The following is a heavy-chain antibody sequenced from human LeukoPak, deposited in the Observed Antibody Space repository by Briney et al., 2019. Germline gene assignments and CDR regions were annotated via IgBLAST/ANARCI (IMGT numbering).Heavy chain of an antibody. CDR2: FDPEDGET. J-gene: IGHJ6*02. CDR1: GYTLTELS. V-gene: IGHV1-24*01. CDR3: ATDVQRRVADGNFYYYYYGMGV. Sequence: ASVKVSCKVSGYTLTELSMHWVRQAPGKGLEWMGGFDPEDGETIYAQKFQGRVTMTEDTSTDTAYMELSSLRSEDTAVYYCATDVQRRVADGNFYYYYYGMGVWGQGTTVTVSS. D-gene: IGHD1-14*01.